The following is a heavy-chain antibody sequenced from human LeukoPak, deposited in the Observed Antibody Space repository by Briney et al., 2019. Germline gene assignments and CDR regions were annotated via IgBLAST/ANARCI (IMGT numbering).Heavy chain of an antibody. CDR3: ARDGDSSSPYYYYYMDV. CDR1: GGSISSYY. V-gene: IGHV4-59*01. CDR2: IYYSGST. Sequence: SETLSLTCTVSGGSISSYYWSWIRQPPGKGLEWIGYIYYSGSTNYNPSLKSRVTISVDTSKNQFSLKLSSVTAADTAVYYCARDGDSSSPYYYYYMDVWGKGTTVSVSS. D-gene: IGHD6-6*01. J-gene: IGHJ6*03.